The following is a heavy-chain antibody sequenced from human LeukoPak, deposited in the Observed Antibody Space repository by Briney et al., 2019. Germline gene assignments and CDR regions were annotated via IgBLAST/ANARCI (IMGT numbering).Heavy chain of an antibody. V-gene: IGHV3-23*01. Sequence: PGGSLRLSCAASGFTFSSYAMSWVRQAPGKGLEWVSAISGSGGSTYYADSVKGRFTISRDNSKNTLYLQMNSLRAEDTAVYYCAKDEFGLAQTALGTPSAFDIWGQGTMVTVSS. CDR1: GFTFSSYA. J-gene: IGHJ3*02. D-gene: IGHD3-16*01. CDR3: AKDEFGLAQTALGTPSAFDI. CDR2: ISGSGGST.